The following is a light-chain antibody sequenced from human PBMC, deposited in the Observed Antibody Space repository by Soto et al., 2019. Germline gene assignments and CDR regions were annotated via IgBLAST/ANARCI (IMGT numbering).Light chain of an antibody. J-gene: IGLJ1*01. V-gene: IGLV1-51*01. CDR3: GTWDSSLSVHV. CDR1: SSNIGNNY. CDR2: DNN. Sequence: QSVLTQPPSVSAAPGQKVTISCSGSSSNIGNNYVSWYQQVPGTAPKLLIYDNNKRPSGNPDRFSGSKSGTSATLDISRPQTGDEADYYYGTWDSSLSVHVFGTGTKVTVL.